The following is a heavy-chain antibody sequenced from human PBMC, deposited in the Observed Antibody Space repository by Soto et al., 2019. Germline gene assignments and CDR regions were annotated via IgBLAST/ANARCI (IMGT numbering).Heavy chain of an antibody. V-gene: IGHV1-18*01. CDR2: ISAYNGNT. CDR3: ARDVGIEQLSNYYYYGMDV. Sequence: GASVKVSCKASGYTFTSYGISRVRQAPGQGLEWMGWISAYNGNTDYAQKLQGRVTMTTDTSTSTAYMELRSLRSDDTAVYYCARDVGIEQLSNYYYYGMDVWGQGTTVTVSS. J-gene: IGHJ6*02. D-gene: IGHD6-6*01. CDR1: GYTFTSYG.